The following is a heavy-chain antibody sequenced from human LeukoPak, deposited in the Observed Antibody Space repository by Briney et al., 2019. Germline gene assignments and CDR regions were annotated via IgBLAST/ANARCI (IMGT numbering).Heavy chain of an antibody. CDR2: IRSSSSYI. CDR3: ARAYDIPDAFDI. J-gene: IGHJ3*02. Sequence: GGSLRLSCAASGFTFSSYSMNWVRQAPGKGLEWVSSIRSSSSYIYYADSVKRRFTISRDNAKNSLYLQMNSLRAEDTAVYYCARAYDIPDAFDIWGQGAMVTVSS. V-gene: IGHV3-21*01. D-gene: IGHD3-9*01. CDR1: GFTFSSYS.